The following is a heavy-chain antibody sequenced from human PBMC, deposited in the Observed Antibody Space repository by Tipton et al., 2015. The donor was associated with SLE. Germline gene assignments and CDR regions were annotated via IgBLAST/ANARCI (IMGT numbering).Heavy chain of an antibody. CDR2: IYYSGST. V-gene: IGHV4-39*07. CDR1: GGSISSSSYY. D-gene: IGHD4-11*01. CDR3: ARYPESNYHWFGP. Sequence: TLSLTCTVSGGSISSSSYYWGWIRQPPGKGLEWIGSIYYSGSTYYKPSLKSRVTISVDTSKNQISLKLSSVTAADTAVYYCARYPESNYHWFGPWGQGALVTVSS. J-gene: IGHJ5*02.